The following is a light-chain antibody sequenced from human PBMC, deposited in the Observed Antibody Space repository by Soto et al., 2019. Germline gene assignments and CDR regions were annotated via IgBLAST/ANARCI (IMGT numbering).Light chain of an antibody. Sequence: AIQLTQSPSSLSASVGDRVTINCRASQGISSALAWYQQEPGKAPKFLIYYASSLESGVPSRFSGSGSGTDFTLTISSLQPEDFETYYCQQFNNYPRTFGQGTKVEIK. CDR3: QQFNNYPRT. CDR1: QGISSA. V-gene: IGKV1D-13*01. CDR2: YAS. J-gene: IGKJ1*01.